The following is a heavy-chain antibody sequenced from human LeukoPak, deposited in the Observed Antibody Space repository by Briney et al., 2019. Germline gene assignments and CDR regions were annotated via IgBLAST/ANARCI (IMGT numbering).Heavy chain of an antibody. CDR2: INHSGST. Sequence: SETLSLTCAVYGGSFSGYYWSWIRQPPGKGLEWIGEINHSGSTNYNPSLKSRVTISVDTSKNQFSLKLSSVTAADTAVYYCARDGYYGSGVDYWGQGTLVAVSS. D-gene: IGHD3-10*01. V-gene: IGHV4-34*01. CDR3: ARDGYYGSGVDY. J-gene: IGHJ4*02. CDR1: GGSFSGYY.